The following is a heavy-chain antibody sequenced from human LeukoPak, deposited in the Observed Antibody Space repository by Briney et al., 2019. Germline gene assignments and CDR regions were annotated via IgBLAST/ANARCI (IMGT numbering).Heavy chain of an antibody. CDR1: GYSYTRYW. CDR2: INPGDSDT. V-gene: IGHV5-51*01. J-gene: IGHJ1*01. CDR3: PTVSRIPEAGPTEYFQY. D-gene: IGHD6-13*01. Sequence: GESLKIYCNCPGYSYTRYWIGWVRQMPGKGLEWMGIINPGDSDTRDSPSFQGQVTISVDKSISTAYLQWSRKKARHTAMDYCPTVSRIPEAGPTEYFQYWGQGTLVTVSS.